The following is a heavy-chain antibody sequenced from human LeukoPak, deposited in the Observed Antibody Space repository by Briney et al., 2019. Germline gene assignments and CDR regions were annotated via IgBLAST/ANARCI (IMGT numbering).Heavy chain of an antibody. D-gene: IGHD6-13*01. CDR2: MYTSGST. CDR1: GGSISSYS. J-gene: IGHJ4*02. V-gene: IGHV4-4*07. Sequence: KTSETLSLTCTISGGSISSYSWSWIRQPAGKGLEWIGRMYTSGSTNYNPSLKSRVTMSVDTSKNQFSLKLSSVTAADTAVYYCARRIAAAGTFDYWGQGTLVTVSS. CDR3: ARRIAAAGTFDY.